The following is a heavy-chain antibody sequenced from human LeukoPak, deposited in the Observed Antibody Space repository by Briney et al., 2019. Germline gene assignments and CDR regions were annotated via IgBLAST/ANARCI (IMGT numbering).Heavy chain of an antibody. D-gene: IGHD3-10*01. CDR3: AKDNTRVIMGSLDY. J-gene: IGHJ4*02. Sequence: GRSLRLSCAASGFTFSSYGMHWVRQAPGKGLEWVAVIWYDGSNKYYADSVKGRFTISRDNSKNTLYLQMNSLRAEDTAVYYCAKDNTRVIMGSLDYWGQGTLVTVSS. CDR2: IWYDGSNK. V-gene: IGHV3-33*06. CDR1: GFTFSSYG.